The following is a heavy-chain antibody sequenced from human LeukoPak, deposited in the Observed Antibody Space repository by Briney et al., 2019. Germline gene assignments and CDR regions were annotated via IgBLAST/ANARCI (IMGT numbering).Heavy chain of an antibody. V-gene: IGHV4-30-4*01. CDR2: TYYSGST. J-gene: IGHJ3*02. D-gene: IGHD3-22*01. CDR1: GGSISSDDYY. Sequence: PSETLSLTCTVSGGSISSDDYYWTWIRQPPGKGLEWIGYTYYSGSTYYNPSLKSRVTISVDTSKNQFSLKLSSVTAADTAVYYCARDRVGGYYDSSGYYGAFDIWGQGTMVTVSS. CDR3: ARDRVGGYYDSSGYYGAFDI.